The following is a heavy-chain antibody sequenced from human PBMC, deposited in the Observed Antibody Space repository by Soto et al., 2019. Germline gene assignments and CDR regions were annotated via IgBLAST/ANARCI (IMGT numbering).Heavy chain of an antibody. Sequence: ASVKVSCKASGYTFTGYYMHWVRQAPGQGLEWMGWINPNSGGTNYAQKFQGRVTMTRDTSISTAYMELSRLRSDDTAVYYCARDMDTAMVTGAFDIWGQGTMVT. CDR1: GYTFTGYY. J-gene: IGHJ3*02. CDR3: ARDMDTAMVTGAFDI. V-gene: IGHV1-2*02. D-gene: IGHD5-18*01. CDR2: INPNSGGT.